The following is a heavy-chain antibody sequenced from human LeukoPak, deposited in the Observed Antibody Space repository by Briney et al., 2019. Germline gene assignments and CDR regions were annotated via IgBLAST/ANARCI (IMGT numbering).Heavy chain of an antibody. CDR2: IKQDGSEK. V-gene: IGHV3-7*01. J-gene: IGHJ4*02. CDR1: GFTFSTYR. D-gene: IGHD3-10*01. CDR3: ARVGVPDYYGSGSYSFDY. Sequence: GGSLRLSCAASGFTFSTYRMSWVRQAPGKGLEWVANIKQDGSEKHYVDSVKGRFTISRDNAKNSLYLQMNSLRAEDTAVYYCARVGVPDYYGSGSYSFDYWGQGTLVTVSS.